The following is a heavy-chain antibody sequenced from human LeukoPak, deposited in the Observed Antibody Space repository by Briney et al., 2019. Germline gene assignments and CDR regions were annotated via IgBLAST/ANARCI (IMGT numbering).Heavy chain of an antibody. CDR1: GFTFSSYA. Sequence: GGSLRLSCAASGFTFSSYAMSWVRQAPGKGLEWVSAIRGGGASTYYADSVKGRFTISRDNSKNTLYLQMKSLRADDTAVYYCAKGRGSYSSSREVRYYYYAMDVWGQGTTVTVSS. V-gene: IGHV3-23*01. CDR3: AKGRGSYSSSREVRYYYYAMDV. D-gene: IGHD6-13*01. CDR2: IRGGGAST. J-gene: IGHJ6*02.